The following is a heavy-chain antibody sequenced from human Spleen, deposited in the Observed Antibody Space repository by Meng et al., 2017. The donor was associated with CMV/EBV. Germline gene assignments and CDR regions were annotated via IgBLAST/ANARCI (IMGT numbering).Heavy chain of an antibody. CDR2: INPSGGST. CDR1: GYTFTGYY. CDR3: ARYYDFWSGPYAMDV. V-gene: IGHV1-46*01. J-gene: IGHJ6*02. Sequence: ASVKVSCKAFGYTFTGYYMHWVRQAPGQGLEWMGIINPSGGSTTYAQKFQGRVTMTRDTSTSTVYMELSSLRSEDTAVYYCARYYDFWSGPYAMDVWGQGTTVTVSS. D-gene: IGHD3-3*01.